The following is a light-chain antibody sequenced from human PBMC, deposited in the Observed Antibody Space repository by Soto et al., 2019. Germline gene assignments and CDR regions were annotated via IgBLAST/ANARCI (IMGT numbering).Light chain of an antibody. CDR2: GAS. CDR3: HQYSTSPYT. V-gene: IGKV3-20*01. CDR1: QTVRSNY. Sequence: EIVLTQSPGTLSLSPGGRATLSCRASQTVRSNYLAWYQQKPGQAPRLIVYGASSRATGIPDTFSGSGSGTDFTLTISRLEPEDFAVYYCHQYSTSPYTFGQGTKLEIK. J-gene: IGKJ2*01.